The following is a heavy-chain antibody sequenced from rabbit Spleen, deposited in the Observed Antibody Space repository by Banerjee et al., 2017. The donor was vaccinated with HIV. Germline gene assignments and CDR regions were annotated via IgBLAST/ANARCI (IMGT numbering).Heavy chain of an antibody. Sequence: QSLEESGGGLVKPGGTLTLTCTVSGFSFSSAWMCWVRQAPGKGPQCIAYIYPDYGNTDYASWVNGRFTISLDNAQTTVFLQMTSLTAADTATYFCARVPYEYGSSTTYYGAFDPWGPGTLVTVS. J-gene: IGHJ2*01. CDR3: ARVPYEYGSSTTYYGAFDP. V-gene: IGHV1S7*01. D-gene: IGHD8-1*01. CDR2: IYPDYGNT. CDR1: GFSFSSAW.